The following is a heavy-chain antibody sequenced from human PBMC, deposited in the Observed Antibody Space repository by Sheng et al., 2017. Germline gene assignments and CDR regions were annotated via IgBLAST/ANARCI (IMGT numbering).Heavy chain of an antibody. CDR1: GYSISSGYY. CDR3: ASLRYFDWLLYEDY. V-gene: IGHV4-38-2*01. Sequence: QVQLQESGPGLVKPSETLSLTCAVSGYSISSGYYWGWIRQPPGKGLEWIGSIYHSGSTYYNPSLKSRVTISVDTSKNQFSLKLSSVTAADTAVYYCASLRYFDWLLYEDYWGQGTLVTVSS. J-gene: IGHJ4*02. D-gene: IGHD3-9*01. CDR2: IYHSGST.